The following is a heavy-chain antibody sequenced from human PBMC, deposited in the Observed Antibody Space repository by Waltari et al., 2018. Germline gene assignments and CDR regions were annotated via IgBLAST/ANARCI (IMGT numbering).Heavy chain of an antibody. D-gene: IGHD2-8*02. CDR1: GFNFNGYW. CDR2: IKQDGSDK. V-gene: IGHV3-7*01. CDR3: ARVYWPRGFDY. Sequence: EVRLVESGGGLVQPGGSLRLSCAASGFNFNGYWMRWVRQAPGKGLEWVANIKQDGSDKYYVDSVEGRFTVSRDNAKNSLYLQMNSLRAEDTAVYYCARVYWPRGFDYWGQGTLVTVSS. J-gene: IGHJ4*02.